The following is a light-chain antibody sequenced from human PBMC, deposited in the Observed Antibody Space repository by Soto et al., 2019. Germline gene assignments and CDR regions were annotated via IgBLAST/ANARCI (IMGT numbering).Light chain of an antibody. Sequence: VMTQSPTTLSVSPGERATLSCRASHSVGSNLAWYQQNPGQAPRLLIYGASTRATGVPARFSGSGSATQFTVTISSLQSEDSGFYYCQQYKQWPVAFGGGTKVEIK. J-gene: IGKJ4*01. CDR3: QQYKQWPVA. CDR2: GAS. V-gene: IGKV3-15*01. CDR1: HSVGSN.